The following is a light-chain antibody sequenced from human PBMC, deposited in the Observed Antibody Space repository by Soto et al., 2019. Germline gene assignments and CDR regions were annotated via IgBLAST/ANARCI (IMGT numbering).Light chain of an antibody. V-gene: IGKV3-20*01. Sequence: EILLTQSPGTLSLSPVSSVTLSWIASHIVSSSYLAWYQQKPGQATRLLIYGESSRATGILDRFSGSGSGTDFTLTISRLEHEDFAVYYCQKYGSSPRTVGQGTTVDIK. J-gene: IGKJ1*01. CDR1: HIVSSSY. CDR2: GES. CDR3: QKYGSSPRT.